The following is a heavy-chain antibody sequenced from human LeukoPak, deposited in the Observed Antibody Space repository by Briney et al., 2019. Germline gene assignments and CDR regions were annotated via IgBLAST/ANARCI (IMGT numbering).Heavy chain of an antibody. CDR1: GYTLTELS. CDR3: ATVTITIFGVVLDP. J-gene: IGHJ5*02. CDR2: FDPEDGET. V-gene: IGHV1-24*01. Sequence: ASVKVSCKVSGYTLTELSMHWVRQAPGKGLEWMGGFDPEDGETIYAQKFQGRVTMTEDTSTDTAYMELSSLRSEDTAVYYCATVTITIFGVVLDPWGQGTLVTVSS. D-gene: IGHD3-3*01.